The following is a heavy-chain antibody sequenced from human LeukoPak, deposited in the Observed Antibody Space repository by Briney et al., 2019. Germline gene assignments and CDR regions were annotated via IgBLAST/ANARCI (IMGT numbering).Heavy chain of an antibody. CDR2: IYTSGST. Sequence: GSLRLSCTASGFTFGDYAMSWFRQAPGKGLEWIGRIYTSGSTNYNPSLKSRVTMSVDTSKNQFSLKLSSVTAADTAVYYCARDFGGWLNDYWGQGTLVTVSS. J-gene: IGHJ4*02. D-gene: IGHD6-19*01. CDR1: GFTFGDYA. V-gene: IGHV4-4*07. CDR3: ARDFGGWLNDY.